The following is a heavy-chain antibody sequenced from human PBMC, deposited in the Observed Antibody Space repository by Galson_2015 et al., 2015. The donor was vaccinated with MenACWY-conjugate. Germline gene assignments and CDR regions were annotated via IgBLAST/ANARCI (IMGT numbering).Heavy chain of an antibody. J-gene: IGHJ6*02. Sequence: SLRLSCAASGFNLNFYALNWVRQAPGKGLEWISFISLSGSTVQYADSVKGRFNISRDHAKKSLYLQMNSLRDEGTAVYFCARRQRIITYAVDGGVDGMDAWGQGTTVIVSS. V-gene: IGHV3-48*02. CDR1: GFNLNFYA. CDR2: ISLSGSTV. CDR3: ARRQRIITYAVDGGVDGMDA. D-gene: IGHD3-16*01.